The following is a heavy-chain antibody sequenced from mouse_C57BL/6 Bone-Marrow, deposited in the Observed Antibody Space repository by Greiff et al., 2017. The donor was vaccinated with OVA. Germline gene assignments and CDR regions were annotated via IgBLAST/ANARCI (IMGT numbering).Heavy chain of an antibody. J-gene: IGHJ1*03. V-gene: IGHV1-15*01. CDR3: TIPFRAPWYFDV. Sequence: QVQLQQSGAELVRPGASVTLSCKASGYTFTDYEMHWVKQTPVHGLEWIGAIDPETGGTAYNQKFKGKAILTADKSSSTAYMELRSLTSEDSAVYYCTIPFRAPWYFDVWGTGTTVTVSS. CDR2: IDPETGGT. CDR1: GYTFTDYE.